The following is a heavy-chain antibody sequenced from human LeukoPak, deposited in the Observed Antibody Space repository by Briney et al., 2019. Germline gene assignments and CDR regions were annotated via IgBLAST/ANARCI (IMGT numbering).Heavy chain of an antibody. V-gene: IGHV4-39*01. Sequence: GSLRLSCAASGFTFSSYSMNWVRQPPGKGLEWIGSIYYSGSTYYNPSLKSRVTISADTSKNQFSLKLSSVTAADTAVYYCARQVRDSSPGLYFDYWGQGTLVTVSS. CDR2: IYYSGST. CDR1: GFTFSSYSMN. J-gene: IGHJ4*02. CDR3: ARQVRDSSPGLYFDY. D-gene: IGHD3-22*01.